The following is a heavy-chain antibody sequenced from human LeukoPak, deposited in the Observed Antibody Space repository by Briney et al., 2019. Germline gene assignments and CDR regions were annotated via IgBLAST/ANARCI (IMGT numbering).Heavy chain of an antibody. CDR3: ARRYYGSGSYYNVDY. Sequence: ASVKVSCKASGYTFTSYAMNWVRQAPGQGLEWMGWINTNTGNPTYAQGFTGRFVFSLDTSVSTAYLQISSLKAEDTAVYYCARRYYGSGSYYNVDYWAREPWSPSPQ. CDR1: GYTFTSYA. J-gene: IGHJ4*02. D-gene: IGHD3-10*01. CDR2: INTNTGNP. V-gene: IGHV7-4-1*02.